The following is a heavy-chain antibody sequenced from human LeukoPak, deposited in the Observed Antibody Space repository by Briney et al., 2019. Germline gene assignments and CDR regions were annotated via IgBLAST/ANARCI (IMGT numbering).Heavy chain of an antibody. CDR2: ISTDGTYT. CDR1: GFTFSSYA. V-gene: IGHV3-74*03. D-gene: IGHD2-21*02. CDR3: AITVDCRATTDCHSYFHH. J-gene: IGHJ1*01. Sequence: PGGSLRLSCAASGFTFSSYAMHWVRQAPGKGLVWVSRISTDGTYTEYADSVKGRFTISRDNAKDTLYLQVNSLRAEDTAVYYCAITVDCRATTDCHSYFHHWGQGTLVTVSS.